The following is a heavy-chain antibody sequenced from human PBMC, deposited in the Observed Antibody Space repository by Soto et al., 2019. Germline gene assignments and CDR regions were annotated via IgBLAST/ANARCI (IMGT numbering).Heavy chain of an antibody. CDR3: ARESAGSGKNNWFDP. J-gene: IGHJ5*02. CDR2: IHDSGST. CDR1: GASISTYY. D-gene: IGHD3-10*01. V-gene: IGHV4-59*01. Sequence: QVQLQESGPGLVKPSETLSLTCTVSGASISTYYWSWVRQPPGKGLEWIGYIHDSGSTYYNPSLTRLVTMALDTSRNQLFRQLNSVTAADTAVYYCARESAGSGKNNWFDPWGQGTLVTVSS.